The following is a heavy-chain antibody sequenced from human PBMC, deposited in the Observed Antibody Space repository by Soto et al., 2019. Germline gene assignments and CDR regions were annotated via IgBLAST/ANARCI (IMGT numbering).Heavy chain of an antibody. CDR2: IYYSGST. J-gene: IGHJ5*02. V-gene: IGHV4-59*01. CDR1: GGSISSYY. Sequence: SETLSLTCTVSGGSISSYYWSWIRQPPGKGLEWIGYIYYSGSTNYNPSLKSRVTISVDTSKNQFSLKLSSVTAADTAVYYCARDRITGTGNNWFDPWGQGTLVTVSS. CDR3: ARDRITGTGNNWFDP. D-gene: IGHD1-20*01.